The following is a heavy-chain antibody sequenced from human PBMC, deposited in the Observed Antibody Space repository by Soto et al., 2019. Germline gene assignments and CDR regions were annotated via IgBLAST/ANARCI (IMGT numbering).Heavy chain of an antibody. CDR3: ARLHRITTFGVVTQDY. V-gene: IGHV4-39*01. CDR1: GGSISSSSYY. D-gene: IGHD3-3*01. CDR2: IYYSGST. Sequence: QLQLQESGPGLVKPSETLSLTCTVSGGSISSSSYYWGWIRQPPGKGLEWIGSIYYSGSTYYNPSLKSRVTISVDTSKNQFSLKLSSVTAADTAVYYCARLHRITTFGVVTQDYWGQGTLVTVSS. J-gene: IGHJ4*02.